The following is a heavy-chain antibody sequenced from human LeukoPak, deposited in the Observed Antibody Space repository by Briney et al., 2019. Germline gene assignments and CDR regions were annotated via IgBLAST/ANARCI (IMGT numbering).Heavy chain of an antibody. D-gene: IGHD1-7*01. Sequence: SETLSLTCTVSGGSISSSSYYWGWIRQPPGKGLEWIGSIYYSGSTYYNPSLKSRVTISVDTSKNQFSLKLSSVTAAGTAVYYCACINWDFDAFDIWGQGTMVTVSS. CDR2: IYYSGST. V-gene: IGHV4-39*01. CDR1: GGSISSSSYY. J-gene: IGHJ3*02. CDR3: ACINWDFDAFDI.